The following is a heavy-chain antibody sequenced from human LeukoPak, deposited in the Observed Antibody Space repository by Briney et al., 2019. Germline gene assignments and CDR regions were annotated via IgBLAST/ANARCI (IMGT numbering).Heavy chain of an antibody. CDR2: IIPIFGTA. CDR3: ARDAPAYCSSTSCSGFDP. Sequence: SVKVSCKASGGTFSSYAISWVRQAPGQGLEWMGGIIPIFGTANYAQKFQGRVTITADESTSTAYMELSSLRSEDTAVYYCARDAPAYCSSTSCSGFDPWGQGTLVAVSS. J-gene: IGHJ5*02. CDR1: GGTFSSYA. V-gene: IGHV1-69*01. D-gene: IGHD2-2*01.